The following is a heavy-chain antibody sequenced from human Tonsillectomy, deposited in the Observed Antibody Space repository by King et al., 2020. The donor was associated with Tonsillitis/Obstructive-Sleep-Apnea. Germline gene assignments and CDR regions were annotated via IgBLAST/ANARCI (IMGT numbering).Heavy chain of an antibody. CDR2: INPSGGFT. D-gene: IGHD2-21*02. Sequence: VQLVESGAEVKKPGASVKVSCKTSGYSFTNYYMHWVRQAPGQGLEWMGVINPSGGFTSYAQKLQGRVTMTRDTSTSTVYMELSSLRYEDTAVYYCARGPPGVTLGYFDYWGQGTPLTVAS. CDR3: ARGPPGVTLGYFDY. CDR1: GYSFTNYY. V-gene: IGHV1-46*01. J-gene: IGHJ4*02.